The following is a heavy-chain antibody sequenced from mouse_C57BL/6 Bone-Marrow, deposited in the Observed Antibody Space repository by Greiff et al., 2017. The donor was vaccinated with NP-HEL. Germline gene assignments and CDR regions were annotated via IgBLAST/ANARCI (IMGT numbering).Heavy chain of an antibody. Sequence: QVQLQQPGAELVMPGASVKLSCKASGYTFTSYWMHWVKQRPGQGLEWIGEIDPSDSYTNYNQKFKGKSTLTVDKSSSTAYMQLSSLTSEDSAVYYCVYDCYYRYFDVWGTGTTVTVSS. D-gene: IGHD2-3*01. CDR2: IDPSDSYT. CDR1: GYTFTSYW. V-gene: IGHV1-69*01. CDR3: VYDCYYRYFDV. J-gene: IGHJ1*03.